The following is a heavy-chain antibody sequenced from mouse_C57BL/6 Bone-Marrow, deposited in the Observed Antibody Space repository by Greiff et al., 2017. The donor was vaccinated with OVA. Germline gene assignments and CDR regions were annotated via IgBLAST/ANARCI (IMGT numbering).Heavy chain of an antibody. CDR1: GYTFTSYG. CDR3: ARSSNYRAWFAY. V-gene: IGHV1-81*01. J-gene: IGHJ3*01. Sequence: QVQLQQSGAELARPGASVKLSCKASGYTFTSYGISWVKQRTGQGLEWIGEISPRSGNTYYNEKFKGKATLTADKSSSTAYMELRSLTSEDSAVYFCARSSNYRAWFAYWGQGTLVTVSA. D-gene: IGHD2-5*01. CDR2: ISPRSGNT.